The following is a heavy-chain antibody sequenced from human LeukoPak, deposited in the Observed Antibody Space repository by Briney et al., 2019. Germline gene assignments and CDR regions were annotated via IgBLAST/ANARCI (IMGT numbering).Heavy chain of an antibody. D-gene: IGHD3-22*01. Sequence: SETLSLTCSVSGGAIISYYWSWIRQPAGKGPEWIGRIYPTGNTDYNPSLKTRVTMSTDLSKKQLSLRLRSVTAADTAVYYCAGLKFYDSTGYSPGFYMDVWGKGTAVTVSS. CDR3: AGLKFYDSTGYSPGFYMDV. CDR2: IYPTGNT. J-gene: IGHJ6*03. CDR1: GGAIISYY. V-gene: IGHV4-4*07.